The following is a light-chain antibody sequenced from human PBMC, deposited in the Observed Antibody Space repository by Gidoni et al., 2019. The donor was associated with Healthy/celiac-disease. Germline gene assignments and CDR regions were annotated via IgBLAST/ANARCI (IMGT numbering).Light chain of an antibody. CDR3: SSYTSSSTWV. CDR2: EVS. CDR1: SSDVGGYNY. J-gene: IGLJ3*02. V-gene: IGLV2-14*01. Sequence: QSALTQPASVSGSPEQSITISCTGTSSDVGGYNYVSWYQQHPGKAPKLMIYEVSHRPSGVSNRFSGSKSGNTASLTISGLQAEDEADYYCSSYTSSSTWVFGGGTKLTVL.